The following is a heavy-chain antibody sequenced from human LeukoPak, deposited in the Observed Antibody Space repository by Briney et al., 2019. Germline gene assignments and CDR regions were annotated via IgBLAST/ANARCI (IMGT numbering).Heavy chain of an antibody. Sequence: PGGSLRLSCVATGFKFVSHWMTWVRKATGKGLEKVANINQDGSERYYVDSVKGRFTISRDNAKNSLYLQMNSLRAEDAAVYYCARRYMATSAEDFDYWGQGTLVTVSS. D-gene: IGHD5-24*01. CDR3: ARRYMATSAEDFDY. J-gene: IGHJ4*02. V-gene: IGHV3-7*01. CDR1: GFKFVSHW. CDR2: INQDGSER.